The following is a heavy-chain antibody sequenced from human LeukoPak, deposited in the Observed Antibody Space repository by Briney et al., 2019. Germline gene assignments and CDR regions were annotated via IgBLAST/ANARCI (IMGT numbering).Heavy chain of an antibody. CDR3: ARGPYGYFDY. V-gene: IGHV3-21*01. D-gene: IGHD2-8*01. Sequence: GGSLRLSCAASGFTFSAYTMNWVRQAPGKGLEWISSITSSGRYIYYADSVKGRFTISRDNAKNSLYLQMNSLRAEDTAVYYCARGPYGYFDYWGQGTLVTVSS. CDR1: GFTFSAYT. CDR2: ITSSGRYI. J-gene: IGHJ4*02.